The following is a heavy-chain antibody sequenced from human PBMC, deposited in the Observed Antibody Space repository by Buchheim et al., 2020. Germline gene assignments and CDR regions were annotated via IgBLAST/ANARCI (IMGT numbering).Heavy chain of an antibody. CDR1: GFTFSNYG. Sequence: QVQLVESGGGVVQPGRSLKLSCAASGFTFSNYGMHWVRQSPGKGLEWVAVISYDGTNKYYLDSVKGRFTISRDNSKKTLFVQMNSLRAEDTAVYYCAKGYYGSGSLWGFDYWGQGTL. V-gene: IGHV3-30*18. CDR2: ISYDGTNK. D-gene: IGHD3-10*01. J-gene: IGHJ4*02. CDR3: AKGYYGSGSLWGFDY.